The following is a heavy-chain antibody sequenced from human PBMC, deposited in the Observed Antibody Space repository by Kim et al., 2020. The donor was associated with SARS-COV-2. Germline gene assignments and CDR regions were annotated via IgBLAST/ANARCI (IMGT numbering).Heavy chain of an antibody. D-gene: IGHD6-19*01. CDR3: AGGGYSSGWYVKYFQH. V-gene: IGHV4-34*01. J-gene: IGHJ1*01. CDR2: INHSGST. CDR1: GGSFSGYY. Sequence: ETLSLTCAVYGGSFSGYYWSWIRQPPGKGLEWIGEINHSGSTNYNPSLKSRVTISVDTSKNQFSLKLSSVTAADTAVYYCAGGGYSSGWYVKYFQHWGQGTLVTVSS.